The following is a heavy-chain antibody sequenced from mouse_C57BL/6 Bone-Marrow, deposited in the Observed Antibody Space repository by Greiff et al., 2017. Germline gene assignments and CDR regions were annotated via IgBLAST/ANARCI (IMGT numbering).Heavy chain of an antibody. V-gene: IGHV7-3*01. Sequence: EVKVVESGGGLVQSGGSLSLSCAASGFTFTDYYMSWVRQPPGKALEWLGFIRNKANGYTTEYSASVKGRFTISRDNSKSIIYLTMNALRSEDSATYYCARSHAMDYWGQGTSVTVSS. CDR1: GFTFTDYY. CDR3: ARSHAMDY. J-gene: IGHJ4*01. CDR2: IRNKANGYTT.